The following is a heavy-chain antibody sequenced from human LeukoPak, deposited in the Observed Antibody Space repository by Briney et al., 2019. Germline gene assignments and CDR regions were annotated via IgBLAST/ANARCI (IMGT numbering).Heavy chain of an antibody. CDR3: AADNGPPLLRGYADRYGMDV. V-gene: IGHV1-58*02. J-gene: IGHJ6*02. CDR2: IVVGSGNT. D-gene: IGHD5-18*01. CDR1: GFTFTSSA. Sequence: SVKVSCKASGFTFTSSAMQWVRQARGQRLEWIGWIVVGSGNTNYAQKFQERVTITRDMSTSTAYMELSSLRSEDTAVYYCAADNGPPLLRGYADRYGMDVWGQGTTVTVSS.